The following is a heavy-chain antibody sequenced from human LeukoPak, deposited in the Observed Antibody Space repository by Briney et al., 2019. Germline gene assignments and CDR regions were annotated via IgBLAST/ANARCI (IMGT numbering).Heavy chain of an antibody. D-gene: IGHD3-22*01. CDR1: GGSFSGYY. CDR2: INHSGST. Sequence: SETLSLTCAVYGGSFSGYYWSWIRQPPGKGLEWIGEINHSGSTNYNPSLKSRVTISVDTSKNQFSLKLSSVTAADTAVYYCARGRLGINYYDSSCYTSWGQGTLVTVSS. CDR3: ARGRLGINYYDSSCYTS. J-gene: IGHJ5*02. V-gene: IGHV4-34*01.